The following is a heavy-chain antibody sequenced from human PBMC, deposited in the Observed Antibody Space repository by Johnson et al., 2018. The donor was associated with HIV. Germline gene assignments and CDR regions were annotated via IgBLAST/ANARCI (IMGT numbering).Heavy chain of an antibody. V-gene: IGHV3-30-3*01. J-gene: IGHJ3*02. CDR2: ISYDGSNK. D-gene: IGHD3-22*01. CDR3: AIVGYYVDAFDI. Sequence: QVQLVESGGGVVQPGRSLRLSCVASGFTFSTYAMHWVRQAPGKGLEWVTIISYDGSNKFYADSVKGRFTISRDNSKNTLYLQMNSLRVEDTAVYYCAIVGYYVDAFDIWGQGTMVTVSS. CDR1: GFTFSTYA.